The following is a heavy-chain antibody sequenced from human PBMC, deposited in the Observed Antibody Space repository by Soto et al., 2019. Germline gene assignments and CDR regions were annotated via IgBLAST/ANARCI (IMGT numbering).Heavy chain of an antibody. J-gene: IGHJ4*02. CDR2: TYYRSNWRH. D-gene: IGHD6-19*01. CDR1: GDSVSSNTAA. V-gene: IGHV6-1*01. CDR3: AMSVAGSGFDL. Sequence: SQTLSLTCAISGDSVSSNTAAWNWIRWSPSRGLEWLGRTYYRSNWRHDYAVSVKSRITINPDTSKNHFSLQLNSVTPDDTAVYCAMSVAGSGFDLWGQGTIVTVSS.